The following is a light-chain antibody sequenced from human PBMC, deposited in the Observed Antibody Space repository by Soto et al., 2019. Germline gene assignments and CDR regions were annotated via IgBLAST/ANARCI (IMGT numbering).Light chain of an antibody. J-gene: IGKJ1*01. V-gene: IGKV3-11*01. CDR2: DAS. CDR3: HQRQSWPRT. CDR1: QSVSSF. Sequence: EIVLTQSPATLSLSTGERATLSCRASQSVSSFLAWYQQKPGQAPRLLIYDASNRATGIPARFSASGSGTDFTLTISDVQPEDFALYYCHQRQSWPRTFGQGTKVDTK.